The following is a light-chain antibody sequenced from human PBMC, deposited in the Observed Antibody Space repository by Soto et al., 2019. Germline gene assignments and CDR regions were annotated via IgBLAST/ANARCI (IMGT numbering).Light chain of an antibody. Sequence: QSALTQPASVSGSPGQSITISCTGTSSDVGGYNYASWYQQHPGKAPKLMIYDVSNRPSGVSNRFSGSKSGNTASLTISELQAEDEADYYCSSYTSSSTLRVFGTGTKVTVL. CDR3: SSYTSSSTLRV. V-gene: IGLV2-14*01. CDR1: SSDVGGYNY. J-gene: IGLJ1*01. CDR2: DVS.